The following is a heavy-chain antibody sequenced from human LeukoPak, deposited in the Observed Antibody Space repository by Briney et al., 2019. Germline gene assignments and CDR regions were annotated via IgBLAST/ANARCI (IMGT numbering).Heavy chain of an antibody. CDR3: ARLPRGWRYGDYRGGYFDY. D-gene: IGHD4-17*01. CDR2: IYSSGST. CDR1: GGSISTYY. V-gene: IGHV4-4*07. J-gene: IGHJ4*02. Sequence: SETLSLTCTVSGGSISTYYWNWIRQPAGKGLEWIGRIYSSGSTNYNPSLKSRVTMSVDTSKNQFSLKLSSVTAADTAVYYCARLPRGWRYGDYRGGYFDYWGQGTLVTVSS.